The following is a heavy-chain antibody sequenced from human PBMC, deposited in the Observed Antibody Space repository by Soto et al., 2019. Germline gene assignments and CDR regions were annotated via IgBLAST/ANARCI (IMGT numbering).Heavy chain of an antibody. Sequence: EVQLLESGGDLVQPGGSLRLSCAASGVTFTNYLMTWVRQAPGKGLEWVTCIDKSGGDTYYADSVMGRFTISRDNSKNTLYLQINGLRAEDPALYYCTKVTYSRNWYFWGQGTLVTGAS. CDR3: TKVTYSRNWYF. CDR1: GVTFTNYL. CDR2: IDKSGGDT. V-gene: IGHV3-23*05. J-gene: IGHJ4*02. D-gene: IGHD1-26*01.